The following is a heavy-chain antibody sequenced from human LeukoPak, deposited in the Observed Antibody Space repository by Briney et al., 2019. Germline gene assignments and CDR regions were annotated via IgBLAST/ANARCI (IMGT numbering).Heavy chain of an antibody. Sequence: GGSLRLSCAASGFTFSSYAMSWVRQAPGKGLEWVSAISGSGGSTYYADSVKGRFTISRDNAKNSLYLQMNSLRAEDTAVYYCAREWNIVVVPAAIGWFDPWGQGTLVTVSS. CDR1: GFTFSSYA. V-gene: IGHV3-23*01. CDR3: AREWNIVVVPAAIGWFDP. D-gene: IGHD2-2*01. CDR2: ISGSGGST. J-gene: IGHJ5*02.